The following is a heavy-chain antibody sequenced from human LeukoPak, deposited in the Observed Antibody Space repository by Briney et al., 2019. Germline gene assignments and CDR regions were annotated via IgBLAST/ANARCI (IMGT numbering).Heavy chain of an antibody. CDR2: FDPEDGET. Sequence: ASLKVSCKVSGYTLTTFCMHWVRQAPGKGLQWMRGFDPEDGETIFSQTFKGRVTMTEDTSTNTAYMELSSLRSEDTAVYYCARGAILSPQKLGYCSGGGCSEGENYFDYWGQGTLVTVSS. V-gene: IGHV1-24*01. D-gene: IGHD2-15*01. J-gene: IGHJ4*02. CDR1: GYTLTTFC. CDR3: ARGAILSPQKLGYCSGGGCSEGENYFDY.